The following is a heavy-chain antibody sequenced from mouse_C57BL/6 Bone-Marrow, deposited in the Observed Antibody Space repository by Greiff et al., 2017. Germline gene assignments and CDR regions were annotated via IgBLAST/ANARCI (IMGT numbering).Heavy chain of an antibody. D-gene: IGHD1-1*01. CDR3: ARDTTVVEGAMDY. Sequence: VQLQQSGAELVRPGTSVKVSCKASGYAFTNYLIEWVKQRPGQGLEWIGVINPGSGGTNYNEKFKGKATLTSDKSSSTAYMQLSSLTSEDSAVYFCARDTTVVEGAMDYWGQGTSVTVSS. CDR1: GYAFTNYL. J-gene: IGHJ4*01. V-gene: IGHV1-54*01. CDR2: INPGSGGT.